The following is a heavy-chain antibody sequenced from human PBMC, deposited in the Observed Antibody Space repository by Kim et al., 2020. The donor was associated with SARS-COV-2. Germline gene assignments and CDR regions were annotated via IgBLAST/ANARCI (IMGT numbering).Heavy chain of an antibody. V-gene: IGHV3-9*01. CDR1: GFTFDDYA. CDR3: AKDSDSGYDYVFDY. D-gene: IGHD5-12*01. CDR2: ISWNSGSI. Sequence: GGSLRLSCAASGFTFDDYAMHWVRQAPGKGLEWVSGISWNSGSIGYADSVKGRFTISRDNAKNSLYLQMNSLRAEDTALYYCAKDSDSGYDYVFDYWGQGTLVTVSS. J-gene: IGHJ4*02.